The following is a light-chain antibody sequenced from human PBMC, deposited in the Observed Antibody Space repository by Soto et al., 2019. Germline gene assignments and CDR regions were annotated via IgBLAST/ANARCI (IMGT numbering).Light chain of an antibody. V-gene: IGKV3-20*01. CDR3: QKYGNFWT. CDR2: GAS. J-gene: IGKJ1*01. CDR1: QSVGRNY. Sequence: EIVLTQSPGTLSLSPGESATLSCRASQSVGRNYLAWFQHKPGQAPRLLIYGASSRATGIPDRFSGSGSGTDFSLTIRRLEPDDFAVYYCQKYGNFWTFGQGTKVDIK.